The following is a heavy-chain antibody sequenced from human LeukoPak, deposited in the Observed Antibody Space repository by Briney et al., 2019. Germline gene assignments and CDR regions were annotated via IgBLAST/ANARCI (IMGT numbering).Heavy chain of an antibody. D-gene: IGHD3-10*01. CDR1: GGSFSGYY. J-gene: IGHJ4*02. CDR3: ARGPYGSGSYHRDY. Sequence: SSETLSLTCAVYGGSFSGYYWSWIRQPPGKGLEWIGEINHSGSTNYNPSLKSRVTISVDTSKNQFSLKLSSVTAADTAVYYCARGPYGSGSYHRDYWGQGTLVTVSS. CDR2: INHSGST. V-gene: IGHV4-34*01.